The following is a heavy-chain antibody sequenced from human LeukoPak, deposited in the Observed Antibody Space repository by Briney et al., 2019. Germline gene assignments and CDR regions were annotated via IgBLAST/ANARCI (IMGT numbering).Heavy chain of an antibody. CDR2: ISYSGST. D-gene: IGHD6-19*01. CDR1: GGSISRSTYY. J-gene: IGHJ6*02. V-gene: IGHV4-39*01. CDR3: ARLVSSGWYRLKLYYYYGMDV. Sequence: SETLSLTCTVSGGSISRSTYYWGWIRQPPGMGLEWIGSISYSGSTYYNSSLKSRVTISSGTSRNQFSLRLSSVTAADTAVYYCARLVSSGWYRLKLYYYYGMDVWAQGTTVTVSS.